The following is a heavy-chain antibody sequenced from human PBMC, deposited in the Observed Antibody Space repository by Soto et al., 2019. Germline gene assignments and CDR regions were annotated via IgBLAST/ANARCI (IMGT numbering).Heavy chain of an antibody. Sequence: ESLKISFKACGYSFSNYWIVWVRQMPGKGLEWMGIIYPGDSDTRYSPSFQGQVTISADKSISTAYLQWSSLKASDTAMYYCARLHSSSPFAYWGQGTLVTVSS. J-gene: IGHJ4*02. V-gene: IGHV5-51*01. CDR3: ARLHSSSPFAY. D-gene: IGHD6-6*01. CDR1: GYSFSNYW. CDR2: IYPGDSDT.